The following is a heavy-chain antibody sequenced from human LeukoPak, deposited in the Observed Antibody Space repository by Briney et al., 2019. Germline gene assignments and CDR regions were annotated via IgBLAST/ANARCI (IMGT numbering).Heavy chain of an antibody. Sequence: PSETLSLTCAVYGGSFSGYYWSWIRQPPGKGLEWIGEINHGGSTNYNPSLKSRVTISVDTSKNQFSLKLSSVTAADTAVYYCARGANLDYWYFDLWGRGTLVTVSS. CDR3: ARGANLDYWYFDL. D-gene: IGHD1-1*01. CDR1: GGSFSGYY. CDR2: INHGGST. V-gene: IGHV4-34*01. J-gene: IGHJ2*01.